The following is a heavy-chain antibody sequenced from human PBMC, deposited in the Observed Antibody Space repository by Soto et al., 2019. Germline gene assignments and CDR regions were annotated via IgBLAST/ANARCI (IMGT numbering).Heavy chain of an antibody. Sequence: SETLSLTCAVYGGSFSGYYWSWIRQPPGKGLEWIEEINHSGSTNYNPSLKSRVTISVDTTKNQFSLKLSSVTAADTAVYYCARGSRLLWFGELLYKDYGMDGWGQGTTVT. D-gene: IGHD3-10*01. CDR3: ARGSRLLWFGELLYKDYGMDG. V-gene: IGHV4-34*01. J-gene: IGHJ6*02. CDR2: INHSGST. CDR1: GGSFSGYY.